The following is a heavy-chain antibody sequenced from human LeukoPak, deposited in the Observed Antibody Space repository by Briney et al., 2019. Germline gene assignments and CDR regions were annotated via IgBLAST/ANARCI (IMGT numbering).Heavy chain of an antibody. Sequence: GESLKTSCKGSGYSFTSYWIGWVRQMPGKGLEWMGIIYPGDSDTRYSPSFQGQVTISADKSISTAYLQWSSLKASDTAMYYCARGPKYYDSSGYYYPPHFDYWGQGTLVTVSS. CDR2: IYPGDSDT. D-gene: IGHD3-22*01. CDR3: ARGPKYYDSSGYYYPPHFDY. J-gene: IGHJ4*02. CDR1: GYSFTSYW. V-gene: IGHV5-51*01.